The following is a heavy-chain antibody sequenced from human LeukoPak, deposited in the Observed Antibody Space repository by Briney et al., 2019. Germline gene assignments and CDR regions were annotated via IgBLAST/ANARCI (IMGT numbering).Heavy chain of an antibody. CDR2: ISSSSSYI. J-gene: IGHJ4*02. CDR1: GFTFSSYS. V-gene: IGHV3-21*01. Sequence: PGGSLRLSCAASGFTFSSYSMNWVRQAPGEGLEWVSSISSSSSYIYYADSVKGRFTISRGNAKNSLYLQMNSLGAEDTAVYYCAGDGTGTDYWGQGTLVTVSS. D-gene: IGHD1-1*01. CDR3: AGDGTGTDY.